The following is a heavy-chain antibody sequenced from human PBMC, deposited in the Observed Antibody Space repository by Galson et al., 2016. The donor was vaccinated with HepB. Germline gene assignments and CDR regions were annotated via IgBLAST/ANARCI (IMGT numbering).Heavy chain of an antibody. Sequence: SLRLSCAASGFTFTTYTMNWVRQAPGKGLEWVSCISRSSNTIYYADSVKGRFTISRDDAKNSLYLQMNSLRDEDTAVYYCARDRIYCIGGDCYSGGFDYWGQGTLVTVSS. CDR3: ARDRIYCIGGDCYSGGFDY. V-gene: IGHV3-48*02. CDR1: GFTFTTYT. D-gene: IGHD2-15*01. CDR2: ISRSSNTI. J-gene: IGHJ4*02.